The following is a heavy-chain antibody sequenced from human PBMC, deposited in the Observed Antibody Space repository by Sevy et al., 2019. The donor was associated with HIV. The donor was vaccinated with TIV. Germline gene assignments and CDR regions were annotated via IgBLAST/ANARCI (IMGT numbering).Heavy chain of an antibody. CDR2: ISSNGFTI. D-gene: IGHD6-6*01. J-gene: IGHJ4*02. Sequence: GGSLRLSCAAAGFTFSSYSMNWVRQAPGKGLQWVSYISSNGFTIYYADSVKGRFTISRDNAKNSLYLQMSSLRDEDTAVYYGASWGREYSTSRGDYWGQGTLVTVSS. CDR1: GFTFSSYS. V-gene: IGHV3-48*02. CDR3: ASWGREYSTSRGDY.